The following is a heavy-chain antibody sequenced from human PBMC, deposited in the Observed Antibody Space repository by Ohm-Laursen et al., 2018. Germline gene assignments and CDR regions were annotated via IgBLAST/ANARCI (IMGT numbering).Heavy chain of an antibody. CDR1: GGSISSYY. CDR2: IYYSGST. D-gene: IGHD1-26*01. J-gene: IGHJ6*02. Sequence: SETLSLTCTVSGGSISSYYWSWIRQPPGKGLEWIGYIYYSGSTNYNPSLKSRVTISVDTSKNQFSLKLSSVTAADTAVYYCARADSGSYYYYGMDVWGQGTTVTVSS. CDR3: ARADSGSYYYYGMDV. V-gene: IGHV4-59*01.